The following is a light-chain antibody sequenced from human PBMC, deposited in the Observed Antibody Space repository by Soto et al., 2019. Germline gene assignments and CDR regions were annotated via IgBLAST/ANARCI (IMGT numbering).Light chain of an antibody. V-gene: IGKV3-20*01. CDR3: QQYGGSPRIT. CDR1: ERLSSVY. Sequence: EIRLTPSPSTLSLTPGESAPLSCRASERLSSVYLAWYQQRPGQPPRLLIYGASNRATGIPDRFSGSGSGTDFTLIINRLEPEDVAIYYCQQYGGSPRITFGQGTRLEI. J-gene: IGKJ5*01. CDR2: GAS.